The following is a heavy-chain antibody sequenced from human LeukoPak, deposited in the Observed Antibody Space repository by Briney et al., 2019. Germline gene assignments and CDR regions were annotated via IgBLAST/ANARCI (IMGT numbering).Heavy chain of an antibody. J-gene: IGHJ4*02. CDR3: ARQDYSSRWSAPPDY. CDR1: GGSISSYY. D-gene: IGHD6-13*01. CDR2: IYYSGST. V-gene: IGHV4-59*01. Sequence: SETLSLTCTVSGGSISSYYWSWIRQPPGKGLEWIGYIYYSGSTNYNPSLKSRVTLSVATSKTQFSLKLSSATAADPAVYYCARQDYSSRWSAPPDYWGQGTLVTVSS.